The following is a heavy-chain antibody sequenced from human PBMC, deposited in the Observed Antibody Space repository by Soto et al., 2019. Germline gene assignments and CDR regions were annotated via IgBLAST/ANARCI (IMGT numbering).Heavy chain of an antibody. Sequence: GGSLRLSCAASGFTFSSYAMSWVRQAPGKGLEWVSAISGSGGSTYYADSVKGRFTISRDNSKNTLYLQMNSLRAEDTAVYYCAKDPGVWSGYNWFDPWGQGTLVTVSS. CDR1: GFTFSSYA. CDR3: AKDPGVWSGYNWFDP. D-gene: IGHD3-3*01. J-gene: IGHJ5*02. CDR2: ISGSGGST. V-gene: IGHV3-23*01.